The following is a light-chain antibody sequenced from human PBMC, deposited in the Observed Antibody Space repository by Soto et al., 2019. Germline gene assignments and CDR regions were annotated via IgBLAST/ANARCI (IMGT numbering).Light chain of an antibody. CDR3: QQADSFPLT. CDR1: QGISSY. V-gene: IGKV1-8*01. J-gene: IGKJ4*01. Sequence: AIRMTQSPSSFSASTGDRVTITCRASQGISSYLAWYQQKPGKAPKLLIYAASTLQSGVPSRFSGSGSGTDFTLTISCLQSEDFATYFCQQADSFPLTVGGGTKVEIK. CDR2: AAS.